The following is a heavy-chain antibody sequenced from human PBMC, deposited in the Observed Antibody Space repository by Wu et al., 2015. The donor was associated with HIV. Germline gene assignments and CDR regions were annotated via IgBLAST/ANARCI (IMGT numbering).Heavy chain of an antibody. CDR1: GYTFTTYY. V-gene: IGHV1-46*01. CDR3: ATKGVIGLARSWMRKEEYFQF. Sequence: QVQLVQSGAEVKKPGASVKVSCKASGYTFTTYYMHWVRQAPGQGLEWMGIINPSGGTTNYAQKFQGRVTMTRDTSTSTVYMELSSLRSEDTAVYYCATKGVIGLARSWMRKEEYFQFVGPRAPWSPSPQ. CDR2: INPSGGTT. J-gene: IGHJ1*01. D-gene: IGHD3-22*01.